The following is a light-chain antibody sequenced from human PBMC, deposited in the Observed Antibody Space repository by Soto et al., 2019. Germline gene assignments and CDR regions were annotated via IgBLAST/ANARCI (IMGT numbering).Light chain of an antibody. CDR1: QSVSSSY. CDR3: QQYGSSPRT. J-gene: IGKJ1*01. CDR2: GAS. V-gene: IGKV3-20*01. Sequence: EIVLTQSPGTLSLSPGERATLSCRASQSVSSSYLAWYQQKPGQAPRLLIYGASSRATGIPDRFSGSVSGTGFTLTISRLEPEDFAVYYCQQYGSSPRTFGQGTKV.